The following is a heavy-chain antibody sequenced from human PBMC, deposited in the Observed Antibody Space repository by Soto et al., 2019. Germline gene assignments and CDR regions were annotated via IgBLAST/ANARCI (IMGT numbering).Heavy chain of an antibody. CDR2: IYSGGST. Sequence: EVQLVETGGGLIQPGGSLRLSCAASGFTVSSNYMSWVRQAPGKGLEWVSVIYSGGSTYYADSVKGRFTISRDNSKNTLYLQMNSLRAEDTAVYYCAREIEDPPIEGPDYDSSGYHKWKSWFGAFDIWGQGTMVTVSS. CDR1: GFTVSSNY. CDR3: AREIEDPPIEGPDYDSSGYHKWKSWFGAFDI. D-gene: IGHD3-22*01. V-gene: IGHV3-53*02. J-gene: IGHJ3*02.